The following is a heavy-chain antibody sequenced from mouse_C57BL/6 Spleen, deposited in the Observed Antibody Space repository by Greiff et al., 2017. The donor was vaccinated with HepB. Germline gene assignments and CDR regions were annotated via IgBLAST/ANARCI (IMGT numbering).Heavy chain of an antibody. CDR2: IYPGSGST. Sequence: VQLQQPGAELVKPGASVKLSCKASGYTFTSYWITWVKQRPGQGLEWIGDIYPGSGSTNYNEKFKSKATLTVDTSSSTAYMQLSSLTSEDSAVYYCARSYYDCDDMYAMDYWGQGTSVTVSS. CDR1: GYTFTSYW. J-gene: IGHJ4*01. CDR3: ARSYYDCDDMYAMDY. V-gene: IGHV1-55*01. D-gene: IGHD2-4*01.